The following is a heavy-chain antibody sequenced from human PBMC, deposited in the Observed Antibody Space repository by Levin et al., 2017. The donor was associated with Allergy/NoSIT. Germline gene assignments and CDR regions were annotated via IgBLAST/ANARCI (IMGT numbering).Heavy chain of an antibody. V-gene: IGHV4-4*02. CDR2: IYHSGST. Sequence: SETLSLTCAVSGGSISSSNWWSWVRQPPGKGLEWIGEIYHSGSTNYNPSLKSRVTISVDKSKNQFSLKLSSVTAADTAVYYCAREDGRGDSNYYYGMDVWGQGTTVTVSS. J-gene: IGHJ6*02. CDR1: GGSISSSNW. D-gene: IGHD5-24*01. CDR3: AREDGRGDSNYYYGMDV.